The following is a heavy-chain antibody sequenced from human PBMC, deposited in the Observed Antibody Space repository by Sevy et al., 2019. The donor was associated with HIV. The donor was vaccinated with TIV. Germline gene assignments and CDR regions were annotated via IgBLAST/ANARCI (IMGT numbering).Heavy chain of an antibody. D-gene: IGHD6-13*01. CDR3: ARDLHSSSWYWAFDI. CDR1: GYTFTSYG. Sequence: ASVKVSCKASGYTFTSYGISWVRQAPGQGLEWMGWISAYNGNTNYAQKLQGRVTMTTDTSTRTAYMELRGLRSDDTAVYYCARDLHSSSWYWAFDIWGQGTMVTVSS. J-gene: IGHJ3*02. V-gene: IGHV1-18*01. CDR2: ISAYNGNT.